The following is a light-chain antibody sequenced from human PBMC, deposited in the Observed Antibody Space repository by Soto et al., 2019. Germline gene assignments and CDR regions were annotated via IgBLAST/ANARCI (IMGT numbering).Light chain of an antibody. CDR3: QHYNSYSEA. Sequence: IQLTQSPSSLSASVGDRVTITCRASQSISSWLAWYQQKLGRAPRLLIYDDSSLESGVPSRFSGSGSGTELTLTISSLQPDDFATYYCQHYNSYSEAFGQGTKVDIK. J-gene: IGKJ1*01. V-gene: IGKV1-5*01. CDR2: DDS. CDR1: QSISSW.